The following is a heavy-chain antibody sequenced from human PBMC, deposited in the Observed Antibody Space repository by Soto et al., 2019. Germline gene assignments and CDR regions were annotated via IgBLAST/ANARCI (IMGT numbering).Heavy chain of an antibody. J-gene: IGHJ6*02. Sequence: GGPLRLSCAASGFTFSSYSMNWVRQAPGKGLEWVSYISSSSSTIYYADSVKGRFTISRDNAKNSLYLQMNSLRDEDTAVYYCARARPGTASYYYYGMDVWGQGTTVTVSS. CDR1: GFTFSSYS. D-gene: IGHD1-1*01. V-gene: IGHV3-48*02. CDR3: ARARPGTASYYYYGMDV. CDR2: ISSSSSTI.